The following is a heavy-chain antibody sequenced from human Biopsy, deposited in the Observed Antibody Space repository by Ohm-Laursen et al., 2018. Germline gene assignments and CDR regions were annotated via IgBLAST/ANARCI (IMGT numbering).Heavy chain of an antibody. D-gene: IGHD3-9*01. J-gene: IGHJ4*02. V-gene: IGHV1-2*02. Sequence: SVKVSCKASGYTFTGYYLHWVRQAPGQGLEWMGWINPKSGGTHYLEKFRGRVTMTRDTSISTAYMEVSSLRSDDTAVYYCAIDGNDFLTDYLKIDQWGRGTLVTVSS. CDR3: AIDGNDFLTDYLKIDQ. CDR2: INPKSGGT. CDR1: GYTFTGYY.